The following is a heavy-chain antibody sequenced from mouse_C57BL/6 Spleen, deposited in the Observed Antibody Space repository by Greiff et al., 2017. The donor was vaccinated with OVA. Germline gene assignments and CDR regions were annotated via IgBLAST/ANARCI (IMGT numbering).Heavy chain of an antibody. CDR2: INPYNGGT. V-gene: IGHV1-19*01. Sequence: VQLQQSGPVLVKPGASVKMSCKASGYTFTDYYMNWVKQSHGKSLEWIGVINPYNGGTSYNQKFKGKATLTVDKSSSTAYMELHSLTSDDSAVYYCASRQERNYAMDYWGQGTSVTVSS. CDR1: GYTFTDYY. J-gene: IGHJ4*01. D-gene: IGHD3-2*01. CDR3: ASRQERNYAMDY.